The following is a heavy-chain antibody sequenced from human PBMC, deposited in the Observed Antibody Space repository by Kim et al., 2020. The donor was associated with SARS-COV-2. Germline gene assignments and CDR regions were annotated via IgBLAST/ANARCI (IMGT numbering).Heavy chain of an antibody. D-gene: IGHD2-15*01. Sequence: GGSLRLSCAASGFTFSNAWMSWVRQAPGKGLEWVGRIKSKTDGGATDYAAPVKGRFTSTRDESKNTLYLQRNSLKTEDTAVYYCNGDMRGGFHYYYGMDVWGHGTTVTASS. CDR1: GFTFSNAW. J-gene: IGHJ6*02. V-gene: IGHV3-15*01. CDR2: IKSKTDGGAT. CDR3: NGDMRGGFHYYYGMDV.